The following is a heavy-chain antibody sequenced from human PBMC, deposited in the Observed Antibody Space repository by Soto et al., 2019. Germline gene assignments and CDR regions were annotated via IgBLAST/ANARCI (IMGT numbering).Heavy chain of an antibody. D-gene: IGHD4-17*01. CDR1: GVSMSSATYY. CDR2: IYDGGNT. CDR3: ARRDDYGDYEVFAY. Sequence: SETLSLTYTVSGVSMSSATYYWGWIRQPPGKGLEWLGTIYDGGNTYYNPSLESRVTISVDTSKNQFSLNLRSVTAADTAVYYCARRDDYGDYEVFAYWGQGILVTVSS. J-gene: IGHJ4*02. V-gene: IGHV4-39*01.